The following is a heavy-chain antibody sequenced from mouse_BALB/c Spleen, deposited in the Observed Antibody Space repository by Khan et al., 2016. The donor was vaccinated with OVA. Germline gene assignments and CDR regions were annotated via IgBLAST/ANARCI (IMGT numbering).Heavy chain of an antibody. Sequence: QVQLQQPGAELARPGASVKLSCTASGYTFTDYYINWVKQRTGQGLEWIGEISPGSGDTYYNERFMGKATLTADKSSSTAYMQLSSLTSEASAVYFGARRNYFGYTVAYWGQGTLVTVSA. V-gene: IGHV1-77*01. CDR1: GYTFTDYY. CDR2: ISPGSGDT. CDR3: ARRNYFGYTVAY. D-gene: IGHD1-2*01. J-gene: IGHJ3*01.